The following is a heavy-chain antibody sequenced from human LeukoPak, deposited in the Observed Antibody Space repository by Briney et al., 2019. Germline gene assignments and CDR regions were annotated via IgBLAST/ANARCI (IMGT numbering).Heavy chain of an antibody. D-gene: IGHD2-15*01. CDR2: ISAYNGNT. CDR1: GYTFTSYD. V-gene: IGHV1-18*01. J-gene: IGHJ4*02. Sequence: ASVKVSCKASGYTFTSYDINWVRQATGQGLEWMGWISAYNGNTNYAQKLQGRVTMTTDTSTSTAYMELRSLRSDDTAVYYCARDDPLGYCSGGSCYSDPFDYWGQGTLVTVSS. CDR3: ARDDPLGYCSGGSCYSDPFDY.